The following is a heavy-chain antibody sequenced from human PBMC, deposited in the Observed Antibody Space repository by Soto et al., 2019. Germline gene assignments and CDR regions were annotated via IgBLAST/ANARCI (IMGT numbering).Heavy chain of an antibody. CDR1: GGSISSGGYY. CDR2: IYYSGST. Sequence: SETLSLTCTVSGGSISSGGYYWSWIRQHPGKGLEWIGYIYYSGSTYYNPSLKSRVTISVDTSKNQFSLKLSSVTAADTAVYYCARDPGRFYCSGGSCYSDAFDIWGQGTTVTVSS. J-gene: IGHJ3*02. CDR3: ARDPGRFYCSGGSCYSDAFDI. D-gene: IGHD2-15*01. V-gene: IGHV4-31*03.